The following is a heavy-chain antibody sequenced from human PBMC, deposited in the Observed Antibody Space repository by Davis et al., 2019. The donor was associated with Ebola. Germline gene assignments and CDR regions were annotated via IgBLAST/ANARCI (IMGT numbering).Heavy chain of an antibody. D-gene: IGHD2-2*01. CDR1: GGSISSGGYS. CDR2: IYHSGSA. CDR3: ASYTLPEGIEVPAAAIFAAVPITYYYYGMDV. J-gene: IGHJ6*02. Sequence: SETLSLTCAVSGGSISSGGYSWSWIRQPPGKGLEWIGYIYHSGSANYNPSLKSRVTISVDTSKNQFSLQLSSVTAADTAVYYCASYTLPEGIEVPAAAIFAAVPITYYYYGMDVWGQGTTVTVSS. V-gene: IGHV4-30-2*05.